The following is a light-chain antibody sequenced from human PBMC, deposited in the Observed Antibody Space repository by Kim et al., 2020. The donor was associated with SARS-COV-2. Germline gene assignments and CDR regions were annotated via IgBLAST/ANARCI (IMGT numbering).Light chain of an antibody. V-gene: IGLV10-54*01. CDR2: RTN. J-gene: IGLJ1*01. CDR3: SSWVSSLTGYV. CDR1: SHGVGSHR. Sequence: PTATLPCTEGSHGVGSHRAAWLQQHQGHPPKLLSYRTNNRPSGISERFSASRSGNTASLTITGLQPEDEADYYCSSWVSSLTGYVLGSGTKVTVL.